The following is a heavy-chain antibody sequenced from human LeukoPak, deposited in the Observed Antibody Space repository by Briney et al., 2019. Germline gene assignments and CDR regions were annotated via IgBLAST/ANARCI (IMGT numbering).Heavy chain of an antibody. V-gene: IGHV3-23*01. CDR1: GFTFISYA. CDR2: ISGRGGNT. J-gene: IGHJ4*02. CDR3: AKAGSRPVAAADLFDY. Sequence: GGSLRLSCAVSGFTFISYAMSWVRQAPGKGLEWVSAISGRGGNTFYADSVKGRFTISRDNSKNTLYLQMNSLRAEDTAVYYCAKAGSRPVAAADLFDYWGQRTLVTVSS. D-gene: IGHD6-13*01.